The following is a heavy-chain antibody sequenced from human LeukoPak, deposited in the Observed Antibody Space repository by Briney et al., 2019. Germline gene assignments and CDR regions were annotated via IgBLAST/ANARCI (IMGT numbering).Heavy chain of an antibody. V-gene: IGHV3-23*01. D-gene: IGHD3-3*01. CDR2: ISGSGGST. Sequence: GGSLRLSCAASGFTFSSYAMSWVRQAPRKGLEWVSAISGSGGSTYYADSVKGRFTISRDNSKNTLYLPMNSLRAEDTAVYYCAKEQLRFLEWLWDYWGQGTLVTVSS. CDR1: GFTFSSYA. J-gene: IGHJ4*02. CDR3: AKEQLRFLEWLWDY.